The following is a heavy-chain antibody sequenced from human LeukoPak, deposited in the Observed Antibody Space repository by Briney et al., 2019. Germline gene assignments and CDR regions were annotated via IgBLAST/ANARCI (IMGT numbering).Heavy chain of an antibody. V-gene: IGHV1-18*04. CDR3: AFDGGYGDYAQFDY. Sequence: ASVKVSCKASGYTFTSYGISWVRQAPGQGLEWMGWISAYNGNTNYAQKLQGRVTMTTDISTSTAYMELRSLRSDDTAVYYCAFDGGYGDYAQFDYWGQGTLVTVSS. CDR1: GYTFTSYG. D-gene: IGHD4-17*01. CDR2: ISAYNGNT. J-gene: IGHJ4*02.